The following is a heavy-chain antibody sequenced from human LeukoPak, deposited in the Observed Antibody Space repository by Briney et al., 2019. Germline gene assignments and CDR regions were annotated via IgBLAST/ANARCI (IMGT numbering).Heavy chain of an antibody. V-gene: IGHV4-59*12. CDR2: IYYSGST. CDR1: GGSISSYY. Sequence: SETLSLTCTVSGGSISSYYWSWIRQPPGKGLEWIGYIYYSGSTNYNPSLKSRVTISVDTSKNQFSLKLSSVTAAGTAVYYCAREYGSGSYYNGRYFDYWGQGTLVTVSS. D-gene: IGHD3-10*01. J-gene: IGHJ4*02. CDR3: AREYGSGSYYNGRYFDY.